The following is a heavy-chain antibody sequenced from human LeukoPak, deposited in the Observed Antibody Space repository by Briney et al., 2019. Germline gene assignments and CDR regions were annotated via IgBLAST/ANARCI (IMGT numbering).Heavy chain of an antibody. CDR3: ASWYAGYYDSSGFDY. CDR1: GFTFSSYA. CDR2: ISYDGSNK. V-gene: IGHV3-30*01. D-gene: IGHD3-22*01. Sequence: PGGSLRLSCAASGFTFSSYAMHWVRQAPGKGLEWVAVISYDGSNKYYADSVKGRFTISRDNPKNTLYLQMNSLRAEDTAVYYCASWYAGYYDSSGFDYWGQGTLVTVSS. J-gene: IGHJ4*02.